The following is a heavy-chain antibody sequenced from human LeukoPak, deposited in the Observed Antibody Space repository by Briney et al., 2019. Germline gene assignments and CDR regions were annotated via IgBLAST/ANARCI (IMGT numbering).Heavy chain of an antibody. CDR1: GFSFSTYA. CDR3: AQGFSSGWYPC. Sequence: GGSLRLSCAASGFSFSTYAMSWVPQAPGKGLEWVSATSGSGGSTYYADYVKGRFTIYRDNSKNTLYLQLTSLRAEDTAVYNCAQGFSSGWYPCWGQGSLVSVSS. V-gene: IGHV3-23*01. CDR2: TSGSGGST. D-gene: IGHD6-19*01. J-gene: IGHJ4*02.